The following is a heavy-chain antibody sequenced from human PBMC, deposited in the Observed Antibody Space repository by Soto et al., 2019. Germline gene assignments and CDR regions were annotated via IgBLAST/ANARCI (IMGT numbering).Heavy chain of an antibody. CDR2: ISYSGST. J-gene: IGHJ4*01. V-gene: IGHV4-31*01. Sequence: QVQLQESGPGLVQPSQTLSLTCTVSGGSISSGGYYWSWIRQHPGTGLEWIGHISYSGSTYYNTSPXSXXTISVDTSRNQSSLIVNSVTAADTAVYYCARGVLHWGKGTLVTVSS. CDR3: ARGVLH. CDR1: GGSISSGGYY.